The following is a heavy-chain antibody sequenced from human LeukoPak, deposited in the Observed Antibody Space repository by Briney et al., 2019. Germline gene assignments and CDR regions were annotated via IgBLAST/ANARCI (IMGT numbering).Heavy chain of an antibody. V-gene: IGHV4-31*03. D-gene: IGHD3-3*01. CDR2: IYSSGST. J-gene: IGHJ4*02. CDR1: GGSISSGLYY. CDR3: ARSFLAPPYYFDY. Sequence: SETLSLTCTVSGGSISSGLYYWRWIRQHPGKGLEWIGYIYSSGSTYYYPSLKSRVTISVDTSKNQFSLKLSSVTAADTAVYYCARSFLAPPYYFDYWGQGTLVTVSS.